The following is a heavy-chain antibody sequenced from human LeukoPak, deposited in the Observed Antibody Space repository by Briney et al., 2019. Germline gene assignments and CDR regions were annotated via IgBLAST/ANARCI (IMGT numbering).Heavy chain of an antibody. J-gene: IGHJ4*02. V-gene: IGHV1-18*01. CDR2: ISANNGNR. Sequence: EASVKVSRKASGYTFTNYGISWVRQAPGQGLEWMGWISANNGNRNYALKLQDRVSMTTDTSTSTAYMELRSLRSDDTAVYYCARQGYGGHSRGAADYWGQGTLVTVSS. D-gene: IGHD4-23*01. CDR3: ARQGYGGHSRGAADY. CDR1: GYTFTNYG.